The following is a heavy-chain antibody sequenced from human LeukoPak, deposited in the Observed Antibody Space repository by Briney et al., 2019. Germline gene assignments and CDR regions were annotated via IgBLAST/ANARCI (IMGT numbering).Heavy chain of an antibody. J-gene: IGHJ3*02. CDR3: ARGRGNMTTGSAAFDI. CDR2: MNPNSGNT. CDR1: GYTFTSYD. Sequence: ASVKVSCKASGYTFTSYDINWMRQATGQGLEWMGWMNPNSGNTGYAQKFQGRVTMTRNTSISTAYMEVTSLRSDDTAVYYCARGRGNMTTGSAAFDIWGQGTMVTVSS. D-gene: IGHD4-11*01. V-gene: IGHV1-8*01.